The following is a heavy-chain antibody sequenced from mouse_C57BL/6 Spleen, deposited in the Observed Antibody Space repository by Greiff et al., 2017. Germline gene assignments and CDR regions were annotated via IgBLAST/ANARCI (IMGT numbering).Heavy chain of an antibody. Sequence: VQLQQPGAELVKPGASVKMSCKASGYTFTSYWITWVKQRPGQGLEWIGDIYPGSGSTNYNEKFKSKATLTVDTSSSTAYMQLSSLTSEDSAVYYGARGGDYDRGSWFAYWGQGTLVTVSA. J-gene: IGHJ3*01. V-gene: IGHV1-55*01. CDR3: ARGGDYDRGSWFAY. CDR1: GYTFTSYW. D-gene: IGHD2-4*01. CDR2: IYPGSGST.